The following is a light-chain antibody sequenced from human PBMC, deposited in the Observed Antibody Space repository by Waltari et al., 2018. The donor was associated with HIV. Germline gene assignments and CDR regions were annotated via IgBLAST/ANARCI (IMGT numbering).Light chain of an antibody. CDR2: KAS. CDR1: QSISSW. Sequence: DIQMTQSPSTLSASVGDRVTITCRASQSISSWLAWYQQKPGKAPKLLIYKASSLESGVPSRVSGSGSGKEFTLTISRLQADDFATYYCQQDNSYGMYNFGQGTKLEIK. CDR3: QQDNSYGMYN. J-gene: IGKJ2*01. V-gene: IGKV1-5*03.